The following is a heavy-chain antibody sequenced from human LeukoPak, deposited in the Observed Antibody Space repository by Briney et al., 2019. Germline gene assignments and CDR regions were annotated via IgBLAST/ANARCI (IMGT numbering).Heavy chain of an antibody. CDR3: ATDLESLWSCYYGDY. V-gene: IGHV1-2*02. D-gene: IGHD3-3*01. CDR1: GYTFTGYY. J-gene: IGHJ4*02. CDR2: INPNSGGT. Sequence: ASVKVSCKASGYTFTGYYMHWVRQAPGQGLEWMGCINPNSGGTNYAQKFQGRVTMTRDTSISTAYMELSRLRSDDTAVYYCATDLESLWSCYYGDYWGQGTLVTVSS.